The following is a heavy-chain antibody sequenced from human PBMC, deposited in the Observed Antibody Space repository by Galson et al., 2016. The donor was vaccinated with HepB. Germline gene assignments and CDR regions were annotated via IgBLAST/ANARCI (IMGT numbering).Heavy chain of an antibody. J-gene: IGHJ4*02. CDR1: GFSFSHSA. V-gene: IGHV3-33*01. CDR3: VREGKEDCNGGNCNSVYFDS. D-gene: IGHD2-15*01. Sequence: SLRLSCAASGFSFSHSAMHWARQAPRKGLEWVAVIWYDGENKSYADSVQGRFTISRDKSQNTVYLQMNSLRADDTAVFYCVREGKEDCNGGNCNSVYFDSWGQGTLVTVTP. CDR2: IWYDGENK.